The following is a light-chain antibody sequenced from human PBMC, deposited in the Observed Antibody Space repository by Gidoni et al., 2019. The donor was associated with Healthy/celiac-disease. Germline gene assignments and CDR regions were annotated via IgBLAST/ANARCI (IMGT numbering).Light chain of an antibody. CDR1: QGLLHSNGYNY. V-gene: IGKV2-28*01. J-gene: IGKJ1*01. CDR2: LGS. CDR3: MQALQTPPT. Sequence: DIVMTQSPLSLPVTPGEPASISCRSSQGLLHSNGYNYLDWYLQKPGQSPQLLIYLGSNRASGVPDRFSGSGSGTDCTLKISRVEAEDVGVYYCMQALQTPPTFGQXTKVEIK.